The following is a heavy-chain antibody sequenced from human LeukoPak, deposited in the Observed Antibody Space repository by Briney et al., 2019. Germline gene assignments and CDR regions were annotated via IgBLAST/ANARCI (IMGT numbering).Heavy chain of an antibody. Sequence: PGGSLGLSCAASGFTLSTCGMHWVRQAPGKGLEWVAMISHDGNSKQYADFAKGRFTISRDNSKNTLYLQMNSLRAEDTAVYYCAKESAVADSYYYYYGMDVWGQGTTVTVSS. V-gene: IGHV3-30*18. D-gene: IGHD6-19*01. CDR3: AKESAVADSYYYYYGMDV. CDR2: ISHDGNSK. CDR1: GFTLSTCG. J-gene: IGHJ6*02.